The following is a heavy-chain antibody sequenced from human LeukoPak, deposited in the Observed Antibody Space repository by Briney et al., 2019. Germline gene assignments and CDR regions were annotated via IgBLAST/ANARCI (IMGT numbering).Heavy chain of an antibody. CDR2: INSDGSST. CDR3: ARVRSGYYYPYYYYGMDV. CDR1: GFTFSSYW. J-gene: IGHJ6*02. D-gene: IGHD3-22*01. Sequence: GSLRLSCAASGFTFSSYWMHWVRQAPGKGLVWVSRINSDGSSTSYADSVKGRFTISRDNAKNTLYLQMNSLRAEDTAVYYCARVRSGYYYPYYYYGMDVWGQGTTVTVSS. V-gene: IGHV3-74*01.